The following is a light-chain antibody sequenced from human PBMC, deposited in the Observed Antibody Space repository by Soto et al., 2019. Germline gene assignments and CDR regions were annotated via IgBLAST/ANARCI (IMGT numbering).Light chain of an antibody. V-gene: IGLV2-14*03. CDR3: CSYRSANTIE. Sequence: QSALTQPASVSGSPGQSIAISCTGSSSDVGGYNYVSWYQQHPGKSPKLIIYDVSLRPSGVSDRFSGSKSGNTASLTISGLQAEDEDDYYCCSYRSANTIEIGGGTKLTVL. CDR2: DVS. CDR1: SSDVGGYNY. J-gene: IGLJ2*01.